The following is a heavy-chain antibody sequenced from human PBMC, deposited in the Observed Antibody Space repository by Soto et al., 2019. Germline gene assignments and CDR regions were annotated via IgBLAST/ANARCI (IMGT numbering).Heavy chain of an antibody. CDR1: GGSISSGDYY. J-gene: IGHJ6*02. Sequence: QVQLQESGPGLVKPSQTLSLTCTVSGGSISSGDYYWSWIRQPPGKGLEWIGHIYYSGSTYYNPSLQSRVTISVDTSKNQFSLKLSSVTAADTAVYYCARDTYYDFCSGPPSYGMDVWGQGTTVTVSS. D-gene: IGHD3-3*01. CDR2: IYYSGST. V-gene: IGHV4-30-4*01. CDR3: ARDTYYDFCSGPPSYGMDV.